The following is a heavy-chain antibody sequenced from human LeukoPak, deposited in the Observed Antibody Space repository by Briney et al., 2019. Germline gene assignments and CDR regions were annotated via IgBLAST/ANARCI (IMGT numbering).Heavy chain of an antibody. Sequence: TGGSLRLSCAASGFTFSGSAMHWVRQASGKGLEWVGRIRSKANSYATAYAASVKGRFTISRDDSKNTAYLQMNSLKTEDTAVYYCTRRGIAAAGTVDYWGQGTLVNVSS. V-gene: IGHV3-73*01. CDR2: IRSKANSYAT. J-gene: IGHJ4*02. CDR3: TRRGIAAAGTVDY. D-gene: IGHD6-13*01. CDR1: GFTFSGSA.